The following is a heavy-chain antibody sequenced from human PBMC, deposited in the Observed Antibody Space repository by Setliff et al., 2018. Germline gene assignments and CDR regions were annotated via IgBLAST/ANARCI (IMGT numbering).Heavy chain of an antibody. D-gene: IGHD2-21*01. J-gene: IGHJ2*01. CDR2: INQSGSA. CDR3: ARAQVVFAISAPAWYFEI. V-gene: IGHV4-34*01. Sequence: SETLSLTCGVHGGSFSGYQWTWIRQPPGKGLEWIGEINQSGSANYNPSLKSRASLSVDTSEKQLSLTLNSVTVADTAVYYCARAQVVFAISAPAWYFEIWGRGTQVT. CDR1: GGSFSGYQ.